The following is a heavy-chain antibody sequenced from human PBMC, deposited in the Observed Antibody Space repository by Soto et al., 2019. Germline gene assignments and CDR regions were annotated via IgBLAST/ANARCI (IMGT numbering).Heavy chain of an antibody. Sequence: SVKVSCKASGGTFSSYAISWVRQAPGQGLEWMGGIIPIFGTANYAQKFQGRVTITADESTSTAYMELSSLRSEDTAVYYCARDRNSSGWYVSVNWLDPWGQGTLVTVS. CDR1: GGTFSSYA. CDR2: IIPIFGTA. D-gene: IGHD6-19*01. CDR3: ARDRNSSGWYVSVNWLDP. J-gene: IGHJ5*02. V-gene: IGHV1-69*13.